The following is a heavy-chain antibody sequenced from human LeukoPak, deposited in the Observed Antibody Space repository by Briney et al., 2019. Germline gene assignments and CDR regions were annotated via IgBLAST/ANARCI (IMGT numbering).Heavy chain of an antibody. CDR2: IYTSGST. V-gene: IGHV4-4*09. D-gene: IGHD6-6*01. Sequence: SETLSLTCTVSGGSISRYYWSWIWQPPGKGLEWIGYIYTSGSTNYNPSLKSRVTISVDTSKNQFSLKLSSVTAADTAVYYCARRDSSSAVDYWGQGTLVTVSS. CDR1: GGSISRYY. CDR3: ARRDSSSAVDY. J-gene: IGHJ4*02.